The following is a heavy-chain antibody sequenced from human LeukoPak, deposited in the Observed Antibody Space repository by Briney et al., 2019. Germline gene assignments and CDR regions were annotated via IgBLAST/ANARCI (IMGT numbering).Heavy chain of an antibody. CDR3: AKVSGYGLWFQH. CDR1: GFTFSSYA. V-gene: IGHV3-23*01. Sequence: HSGGSLRLSCAASGFTFSSYAMSWVRQAPGKGLEWVSTISGSGGSTYYADSVKGRFTISRDNSKNTLYLQMNSLRAEDTAVYYCAKVSGYGLWFQHWGQGTLVTVSS. D-gene: IGHD3-22*01. CDR2: ISGSGGST. J-gene: IGHJ1*01.